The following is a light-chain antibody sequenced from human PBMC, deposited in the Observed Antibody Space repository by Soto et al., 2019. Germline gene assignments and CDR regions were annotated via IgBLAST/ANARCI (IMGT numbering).Light chain of an antibody. J-gene: IGKJ2*01. CDR3: QQYFSIPYT. CDR2: WAS. Sequence: DIVMTQSPDSLAMSLGERATINCKSSQSVLYSSNNKNYLAWYQQKPGQPPKLLIYWASTRESGVPDRFSGSGSVTDFTLTISNLQAEDVAIYYCQQYFSIPYTFGQGTNLEIK. CDR1: QSVLYSSNNKNY. V-gene: IGKV4-1*01.